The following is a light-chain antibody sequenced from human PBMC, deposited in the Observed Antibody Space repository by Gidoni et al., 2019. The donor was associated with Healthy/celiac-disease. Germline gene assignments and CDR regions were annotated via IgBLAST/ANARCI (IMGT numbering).Light chain of an antibody. Sequence: GTLSLSPGERATLSCRASQSVSSSYLAWYQQKPGQAPRLLIYGASSRATGIPDRFSGSGSGTDFTLTISRLEPEDFAVYYCQQYGSSPRTFGQGTKVEIK. J-gene: IGKJ1*01. CDR1: QSVSSSY. CDR2: GAS. CDR3: QQYGSSPRT. V-gene: IGKV3-20*01.